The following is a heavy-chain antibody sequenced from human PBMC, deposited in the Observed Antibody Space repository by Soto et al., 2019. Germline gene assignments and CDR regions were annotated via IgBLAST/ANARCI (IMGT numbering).Heavy chain of an antibody. CDR3: ARLCFIYGELLATADASLT. CDR1: GFSLTTSEMR. CDR2: IDWDDDK. Sequence: SGPTLVNPTQNRTLTCTLSGFSLTTSEMRVSWIRQPPGKALEWLARIDWDDDKYYSTSLKTRLTISKDTSKNQVVLTMTNMEPVDTATYYCARLCFIYGELLATADASLTWREGTMVTV. D-gene: IGHD3-10*01. J-gene: IGHJ3*01. V-gene: IGHV2-70*11.